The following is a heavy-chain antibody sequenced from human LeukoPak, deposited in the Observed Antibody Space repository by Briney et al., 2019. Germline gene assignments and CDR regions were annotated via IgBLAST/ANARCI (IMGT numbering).Heavy chain of an antibody. CDR1: GFTFTSST. Sequence: SVKVSCKASGFTFTSSTVQWVRQARGQRLEWIGWIVVRSDNTNYAQKFQERVTITRDMSTSTAYLELGSLRSEDTAVYYCAAYGSYWAFDIWGQGTMVTVSS. D-gene: IGHD1-26*01. CDR3: AAYGSYWAFDI. V-gene: IGHV1-58*01. J-gene: IGHJ3*02. CDR2: IVVRSDNT.